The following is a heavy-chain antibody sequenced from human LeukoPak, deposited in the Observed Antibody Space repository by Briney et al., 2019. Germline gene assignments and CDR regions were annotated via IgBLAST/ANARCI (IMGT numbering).Heavy chain of an antibody. CDR2: ISDSGGST. J-gene: IGHJ3*02. V-gene: IGHV3-23*01. CDR1: GFTFSSYA. Sequence: PGGSLRLSCAAPGFTFSSYAMTWVRQAPGKGLEWVSGISDSGGSTYYADSMKGRFTISRDNSKNTLYLQVNSLRAEDTAMYYCARNILFAFDIWGQGTMVTVSS. CDR3: ARNILFAFDI.